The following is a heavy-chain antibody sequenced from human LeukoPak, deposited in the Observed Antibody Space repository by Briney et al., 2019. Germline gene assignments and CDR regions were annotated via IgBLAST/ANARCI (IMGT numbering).Heavy chain of an antibody. CDR3: ARALLIYDFWSDTPLWFDP. CDR1: GYTFTGYY. Sequence: ASVKVSCKASGYTFTGYYMHWVRQAPGQGLEWMGWINPNSGGTNYAQKFQGRVTMTRDTSISTAYMELSRLSSDDTAVYYCARALLIYDFWSDTPLWFDPWGQGTLVTVSS. CDR2: INPNSGGT. V-gene: IGHV1-2*02. J-gene: IGHJ5*02. D-gene: IGHD3-3*01.